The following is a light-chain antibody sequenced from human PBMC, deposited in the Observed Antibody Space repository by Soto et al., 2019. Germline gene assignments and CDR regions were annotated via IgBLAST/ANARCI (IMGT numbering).Light chain of an antibody. J-gene: IGLJ3*02. CDR2: RNN. CDR3: AAWDYSLSGYWV. CDR1: SSNIGRNY. Sequence: QSVLSQPPSASGTPGQRVTISCSGSSSNIGRNYVYWYQQVPGTAPKLLIFRNNQRPSGVPDRFSGSKSGTSASLAISGLRSEDEADYFCAAWDYSLSGYWVFGGGTKLIVL. V-gene: IGLV1-47*01.